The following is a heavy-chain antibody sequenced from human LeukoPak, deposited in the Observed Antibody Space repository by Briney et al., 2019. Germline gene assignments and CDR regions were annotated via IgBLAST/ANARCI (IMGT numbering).Heavy chain of an antibody. CDR1: GFTFNSYE. Sequence: GGSLRLSCTASGFTFNSYEMNWVRQAPGKGLEWVSYISSSGSTIYYADSVKGRFTISRDNAKNSLYLQMNSLRAEDTAVYYCARDRTGSGSYGFHYYYMDVWGKGTTVTVSS. V-gene: IGHV3-48*03. J-gene: IGHJ6*03. D-gene: IGHD3-10*01. CDR3: ARDRTGSGSYGFHYYYMDV. CDR2: ISSSGSTI.